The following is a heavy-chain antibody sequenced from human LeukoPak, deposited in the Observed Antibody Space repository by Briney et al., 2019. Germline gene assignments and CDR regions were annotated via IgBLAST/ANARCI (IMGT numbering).Heavy chain of an antibody. CDR3: ATGGYYYDSSGYYYPKDRFWFDP. Sequence: SETLSLTCTVSGGSISSYYWSWIRQPPGKGLEWIGYIYYSGSTNYNPSLKSRVTISVDTSRNQFSLKLSSVTAADTAVYYCATGGYYYDSSGYYYPKDRFWFDPWGQGTLVTVSS. V-gene: IGHV4-59*12. D-gene: IGHD3-22*01. J-gene: IGHJ5*02. CDR2: IYYSGST. CDR1: GGSISSYY.